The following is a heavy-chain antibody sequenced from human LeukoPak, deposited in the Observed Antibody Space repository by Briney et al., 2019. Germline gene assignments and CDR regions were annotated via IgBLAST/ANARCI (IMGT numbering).Heavy chain of an antibody. Sequence: PGGSPRLSCAASGFTFSSYWMHWVRQAPGKGLVWVSRINSDGSSTSYADSVKGRFTISRDNAKNTLYLQMNSLRAEDTAVYYCVVGDYWGAFDIWGQGTMVTVSS. V-gene: IGHV3-74*01. D-gene: IGHD4-17*01. CDR2: INSDGSST. J-gene: IGHJ3*02. CDR1: GFTFSSYW. CDR3: VVGDYWGAFDI.